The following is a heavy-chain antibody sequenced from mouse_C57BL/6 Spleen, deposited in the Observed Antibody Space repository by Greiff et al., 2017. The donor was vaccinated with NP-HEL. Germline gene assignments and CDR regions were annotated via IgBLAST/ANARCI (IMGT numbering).Heavy chain of an antibody. CDR3: AIDGYLYAMDY. Sequence: VQGVESGPELVKPGASVKISCKASGYAFSSSWMNWVKQRPGKGLEWIGRIYPGDGDTNYNGKFKGKATLTADKSSSTAYMQLSSLTSEDSAVYFCAIDGYLYAMDYWGQGTSVTVSS. J-gene: IGHJ4*01. D-gene: IGHD2-3*01. CDR2: IYPGDGDT. CDR1: GYAFSSSW. V-gene: IGHV1-82*01.